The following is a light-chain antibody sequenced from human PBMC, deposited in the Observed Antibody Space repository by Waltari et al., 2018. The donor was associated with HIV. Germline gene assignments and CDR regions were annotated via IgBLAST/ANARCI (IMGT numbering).Light chain of an antibody. V-gene: IGKV3-20*01. CDR2: DAF. CDR1: QTVRSNY. Sequence: EIVLTQSPGTLSLSPGERVTLSCRASQTVRSNYLAWYQQQPGQAPRLLIYDAFKRATGIPVRFSGSGSGTDFTLTISRLEPEDFAVYYCQQYGGSARTFGQGTKVEV. J-gene: IGKJ1*01. CDR3: QQYGGSART.